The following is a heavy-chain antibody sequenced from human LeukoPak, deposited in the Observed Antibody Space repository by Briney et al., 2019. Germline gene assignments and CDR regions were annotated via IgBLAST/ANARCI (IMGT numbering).Heavy chain of an antibody. CDR3: ARATYYYDSSGYYSLNYYYYYMDV. CDR2: IIPIFGTA. CDR1: GGTFSSYA. V-gene: IGHV1-69*06. D-gene: IGHD3-22*01. Sequence: GASVKVSCKASGGTFSSYAISWVRQAPGQGLEWMGGIIPIFGTANYAQKFQGRVTITADKSTSTAYMELSSLRSEDTAVYYCARATYYYDSSGYYSLNYYYYYMDVWGKGTTVTVSS. J-gene: IGHJ6*03.